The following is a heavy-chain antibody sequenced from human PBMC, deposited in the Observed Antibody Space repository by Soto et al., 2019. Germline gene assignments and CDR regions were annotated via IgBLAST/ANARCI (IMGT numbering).Heavy chain of an antibody. Sequence: QVQLQESGPGLVKPSQTLSLTCTVSGGSISSGDYYWSWIRQPPGKGLEWIGYIYYSGSTYYNPSLKSRVTXXVXTXXNQFSLKLSSVTAADTAVYYCAEFYGAYGNWYFDLWGRGTLVTVSS. CDR2: IYYSGST. V-gene: IGHV4-30-4*01. J-gene: IGHJ2*01. CDR3: AEFYGAYGNWYFDL. D-gene: IGHD4-17*01. CDR1: GGSISSGDYY.